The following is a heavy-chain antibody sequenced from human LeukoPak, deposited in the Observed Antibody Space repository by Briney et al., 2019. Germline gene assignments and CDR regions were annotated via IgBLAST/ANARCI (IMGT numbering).Heavy chain of an antibody. J-gene: IGHJ5*02. Sequence: PGGSLRLSCAASGFTFDDYAMHWVPQAPGKGLEWVAGISRNSSSIGYADSVKGRFTISRDNSKNSLYLQMNSLTAEDMALYYCAKGYRYSWYPLWFDAWGQGILVTVSS. D-gene: IGHD6-13*01. CDR2: ISRNSSSI. CDR3: AKGYRYSWYPLWFDA. CDR1: GFTFDDYA. V-gene: IGHV3-9*03.